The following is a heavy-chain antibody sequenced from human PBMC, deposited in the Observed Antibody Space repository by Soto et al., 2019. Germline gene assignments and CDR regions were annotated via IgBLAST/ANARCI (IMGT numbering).Heavy chain of an antibody. CDR3: TPDLNDYVWGNSDY. Sequence: EVQLVESGGGLVKPGGSLRLSCAASGFTFSNAWMNWVRQAPGKGLEWVGRIKSKTDGGTTDYAAPVKGRFTISRDDSKNTLYLQMNSLKTEDTAVYYCTPDLNDYVWGNSDYWGQGTLVTVSS. CDR1: GFTFSNAW. V-gene: IGHV3-15*07. D-gene: IGHD3-16*01. CDR2: IKSKTDGGTT. J-gene: IGHJ4*02.